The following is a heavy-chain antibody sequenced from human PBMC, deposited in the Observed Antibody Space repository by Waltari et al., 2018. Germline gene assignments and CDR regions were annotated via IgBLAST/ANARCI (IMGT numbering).Heavy chain of an antibody. V-gene: IGHV1-46*01. Sequence: QVQLVQSGAEVKKPGASVKVSCKASGYTFTSYYMYWVRQTPGQGLEWMGIINPSGGSTSYAQNFQGRVTMTRDTSTTTVYMELSSLRSEDTAVYYCARGRMPENMGALDYWGQGTLVTVSS. CDR3: ARGRMPENMGALDY. D-gene: IGHD3-16*01. J-gene: IGHJ4*02. CDR2: INPSGGST. CDR1: GYTFTSYY.